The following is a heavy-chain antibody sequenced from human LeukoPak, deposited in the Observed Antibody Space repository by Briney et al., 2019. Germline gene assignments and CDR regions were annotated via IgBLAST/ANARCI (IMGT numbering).Heavy chain of an antibody. V-gene: IGHV1-18*01. D-gene: IGHD3-9*01. CDR2: ISAYNGNT. J-gene: IGHJ4*02. CDR3: ARGAVRYFDWLYLGIDY. CDR1: GYSFTSYG. Sequence: ASVKVSCKASGYSFTSYGISWVRHAPGQGLEWMGWISAYNGNTNYAQKLQGRVTMTTDTSTSTAYMELRSLRSDDTAVYYCARGAVRYFDWLYLGIDYWGQGTLVTVSS.